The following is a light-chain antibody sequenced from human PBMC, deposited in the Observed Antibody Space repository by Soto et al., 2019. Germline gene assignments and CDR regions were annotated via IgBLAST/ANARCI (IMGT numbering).Light chain of an antibody. CDR3: CSYAGRYTYV. J-gene: IGLJ1*01. CDR1: SRDVGGYNY. CDR2: DVS. Sequence: QSVLTQPRSVSGSPGQSVTISCSGTSRDVGGYNYVSWYQQYPGKAPKLMIHDVSKRPSGVPDRFSGSKSGNTASLTITGLQAEDEADYYCCSYAGRYTYVFGTGTKVTV. V-gene: IGLV2-11*01.